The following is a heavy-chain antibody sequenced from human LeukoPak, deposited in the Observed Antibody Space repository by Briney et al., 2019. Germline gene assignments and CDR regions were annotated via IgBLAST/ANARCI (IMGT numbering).Heavy chain of an antibody. D-gene: IGHD6-19*01. V-gene: IGHV4-4*02. CDR3: ARNRYSSGWFFY. Sequence: PSETLSLTCAVSGGSISSSNWWSWVRQPPGKGLEWIGEIYHSGSTNYNPSLKSRVTISVDTSKNQFSLKLSSVTAADTAVYYCARNRYSSGWFFYWGQGTLVTVSS. CDR2: IYHSGST. J-gene: IGHJ4*02. CDR1: GGSISSSNW.